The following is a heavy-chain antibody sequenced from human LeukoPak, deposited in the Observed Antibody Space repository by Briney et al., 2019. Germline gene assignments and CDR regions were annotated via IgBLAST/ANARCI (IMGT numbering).Heavy chain of an antibody. CDR3: AKDQRVVVIRSWFDP. CDR1: GFTFSTYS. CDR2: ISGSGGST. Sequence: GGSLRLSCAAFGFTFSTYSMNWVRQAPGKGLEWVSAISGSGGSTYYADSVKGRFTISRDNSKNTLYLQMNSLRAEDTAVYYCAKDQRVVVIRSWFDPWGQGTLVTVSS. J-gene: IGHJ5*02. D-gene: IGHD3-22*01. V-gene: IGHV3-23*01.